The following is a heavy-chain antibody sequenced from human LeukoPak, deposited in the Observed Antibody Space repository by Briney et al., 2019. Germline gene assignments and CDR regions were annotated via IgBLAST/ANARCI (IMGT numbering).Heavy chain of an antibody. V-gene: IGHV1-69*04. D-gene: IGHD6-13*01. CDR3: ARGVYSSSWYYAFDI. CDR1: GGTFSSYA. CDR2: IIPILGIA. J-gene: IGHJ3*02. Sequence: SVKVSCKASGGTFSSYAISWVRQAPGQGLEWMGRIIPILGIANYAQKFQGRVTITADKSTSTAYMELSSLRSEDTAVYYCARGVYSSSWYYAFDIWGQGTMVTVSS.